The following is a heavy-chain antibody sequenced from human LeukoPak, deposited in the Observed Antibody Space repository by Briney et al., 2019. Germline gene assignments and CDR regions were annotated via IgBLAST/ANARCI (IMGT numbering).Heavy chain of an antibody. V-gene: IGHV1-24*01. CDR1: GYTLTELS. J-gene: IGHJ6*03. CDR2: FDPEDGET. CDR3: AGGPGAYYYYMAV. Sequence: GGSVKVSCKVSGYTLTELSMHWVRQAPGKGVEGVGGFDPEDGETIYAQKFQGGVTMTEDTSTDTAYIELSSLRSDDAAVYYCAGGPGAYYYYMAVWGKGTTVPVP. D-gene: IGHD1-26*01.